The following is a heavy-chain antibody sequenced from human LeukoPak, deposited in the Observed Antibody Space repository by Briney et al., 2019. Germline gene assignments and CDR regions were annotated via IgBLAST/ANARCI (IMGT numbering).Heavy chain of an antibody. D-gene: IGHD5-24*01. V-gene: IGHV4-39*01. Sequence: PSETLSLTCTVSGGSISSSSYYWGWIRQPPGKGLEWIGSIYYGGSTYYNPSLKSRVTISVDTSKNQFSLKLSSVTAADTAVYYCARWLQLTHYFDYWGQGTLVTVSS. CDR1: GGSISSSSYY. J-gene: IGHJ4*02. CDR2: IYYGGST. CDR3: ARWLQLTHYFDY.